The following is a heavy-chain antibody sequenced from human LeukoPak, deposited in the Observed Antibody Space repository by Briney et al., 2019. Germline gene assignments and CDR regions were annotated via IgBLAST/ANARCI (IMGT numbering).Heavy chain of an antibody. V-gene: IGHV1-18*01. CDR1: GYTFTSYG. CDR2: ISAYNGNT. Sequence: ASVKVSCKASGYTFTSYGISWVRQAPGQGLEWMGWISAYNGNTNYAQKLQGRVTMTTDTSTSTVYMELRSLRSDDTAVYYCARDSPSISYYYDWGQGTLVTVSS. CDR3: ARDSPSISYYYD. D-gene: IGHD3-22*01. J-gene: IGHJ4*02.